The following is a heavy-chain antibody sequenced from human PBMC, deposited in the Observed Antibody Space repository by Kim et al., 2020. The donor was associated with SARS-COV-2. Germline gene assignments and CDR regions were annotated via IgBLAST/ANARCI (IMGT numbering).Heavy chain of an antibody. V-gene: IGHV4-39*07. CDR2: IYYSGST. D-gene: IGHD6-13*01. Sequence: SETLSLTCTVSGGSISSSSYYWGWIRQPPGKGLEWIGSIYYSGSTYYNPSLKSRVTISVDTSKNQFSLKLSSVTAADTAVYYCASQYSSRYNWFDPWGQGTLVTVSS. CDR3: ASQYSSRYNWFDP. J-gene: IGHJ5*02. CDR1: GGSISSSSYY.